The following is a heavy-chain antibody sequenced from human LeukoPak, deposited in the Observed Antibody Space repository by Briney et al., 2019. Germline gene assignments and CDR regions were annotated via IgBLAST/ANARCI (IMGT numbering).Heavy chain of an antibody. V-gene: IGHV4-59*01. CDR3: ARDVSYGSGMYYFDY. Sequence: PSETLSLTCTVSGGSLSSYYWSWIRQPPGQGLEWIGYIYYSGSTNYNPSLKSRVTISVDTSKNQFSLKLSSVTAADTAVYYCARDVSYGSGMYYFDYWGQGTLVTVSS. J-gene: IGHJ4*02. CDR2: IYYSGST. CDR1: GGSLSSYY. D-gene: IGHD3-10*01.